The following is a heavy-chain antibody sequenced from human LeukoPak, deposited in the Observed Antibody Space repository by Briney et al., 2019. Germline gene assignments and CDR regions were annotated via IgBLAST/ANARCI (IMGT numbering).Heavy chain of an antibody. CDR2: INPNSGGT. J-gene: IGHJ6*03. CDR1: GYTFTGYY. Sequence: ASVKVSCKASGYTFTGYYMHWVRQAPGQGLEWMGWINPNSGGTNYAQKFQGRVTMTRDTSISTAYMELSRLRSDDTAVYYCARVNYYDSSGYYYYCYYMDVWGKGTTVTVSS. D-gene: IGHD3-22*01. V-gene: IGHV1-2*02. CDR3: ARVNYYDSSGYYYYCYYMDV.